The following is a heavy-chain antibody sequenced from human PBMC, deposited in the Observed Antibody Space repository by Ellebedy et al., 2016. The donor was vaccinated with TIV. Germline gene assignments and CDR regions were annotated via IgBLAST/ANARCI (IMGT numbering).Heavy chain of an antibody. CDR1: GNSLSSSY. V-gene: IGHV4-4*07. J-gene: IGHJ4*02. D-gene: IGHD2-15*01. CDR2: VYFDGHS. Sequence: GSLRLSXAVSGNSLSSSYWSWIRQPAGRGLEWIGRVYFDGHSNYNPSLQSRVTLSVDTSNNQFSLRLTSVTAADSAIYYCARDCSGGTCFSGGVDFWGQGILVTVSS. CDR3: ARDCSGGTCFSGGVDF.